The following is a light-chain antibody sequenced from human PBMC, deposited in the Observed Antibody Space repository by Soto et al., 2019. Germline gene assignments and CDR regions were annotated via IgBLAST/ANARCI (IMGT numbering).Light chain of an antibody. CDR3: QQYHNWPPYT. Sequence: EILMTQSPATLSVSPGERATLSCRASQSVTNNLAWYQQKPGQAPRLLIYGASTRATGIPARFSGSGSGTEFTLTIGSLQSEDFAVYYWQQYHNWPPYTFGQGTKLEI. CDR1: QSVTNN. V-gene: IGKV3-15*01. CDR2: GAS. J-gene: IGKJ2*01.